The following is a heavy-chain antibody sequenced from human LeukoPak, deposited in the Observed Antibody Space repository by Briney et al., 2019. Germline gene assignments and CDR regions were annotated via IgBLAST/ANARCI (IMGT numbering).Heavy chain of an antibody. Sequence: PSETLSLTCTVSGGSISSSSYYWGWIRQTPGKGLEWIGSIYYSGSTYYTPSLKSRVTISVDTSKNQFSLKVSSVTAADTAVYYCARESLWFGESVLYYFDYWGQGTLVTVSS. V-gene: IGHV4-39*07. CDR1: GGSISSSSYY. J-gene: IGHJ4*02. CDR3: ARESLWFGESVLYYFDY. D-gene: IGHD3-10*01. CDR2: IYYSGST.